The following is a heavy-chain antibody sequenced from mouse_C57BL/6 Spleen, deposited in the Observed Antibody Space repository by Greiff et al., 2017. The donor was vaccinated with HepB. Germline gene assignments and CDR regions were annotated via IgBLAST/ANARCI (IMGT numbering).Heavy chain of an antibody. CDR2: IRSKSNNYAT. Sequence: EVMLVESGGGLVQPKGSLKLSCAASGFSFNTYAMNWVRQAPGKGLEWVARIRSKSNNYATYYADSVKDRFTISRDDSESMLYLQMNNLKTEDTAMYYCVMGDTRAWFAYWGQGTLVTVSA. CDR3: VMGDTRAWFAY. V-gene: IGHV10-1*01. J-gene: IGHJ3*01. D-gene: IGHD3-3*01. CDR1: GFSFNTYA.